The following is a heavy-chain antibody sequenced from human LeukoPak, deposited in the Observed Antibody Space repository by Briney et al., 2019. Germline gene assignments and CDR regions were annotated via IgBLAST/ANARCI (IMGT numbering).Heavy chain of an antibody. J-gene: IGHJ6*03. CDR1: GYTFSSYW. V-gene: IGHV5-51*01. D-gene: IGHD2-8*01. CDR3: ARLAYCSNDVCYSNYYYSMDV. CDR2: IYPDDSDT. Sequence: HGESLKISCKGSGYTFSSYWIGWVRQMPGKGLEWMGIIYPDDSDTRYSPSFQGQVTISADKSISTAYLQWSSLKASDTAMYYCARLAYCSNDVCYSNYYYSMDVWGKRTTVTVSS.